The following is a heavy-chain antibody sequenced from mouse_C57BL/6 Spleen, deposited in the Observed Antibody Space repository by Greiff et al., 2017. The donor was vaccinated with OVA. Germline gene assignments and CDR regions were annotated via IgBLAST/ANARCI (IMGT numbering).Heavy chain of an antibody. CDR1: GYTFTSYW. CDR3: ASYSNSMDY. J-gene: IGHJ4*01. Sequence: QVHVKQPGAELVKPGASVKLSCKASGYTFTSYWMHWVKQRPGQGLEWIGRIHPSDSDTNYNQKFKGKATLTVDKSSSTAYMQLSSLTSEDSAVYYCASYSNSMDYWGQGTSVTVSS. CDR2: IHPSDSDT. D-gene: IGHD2-5*01. V-gene: IGHV1-74*01.